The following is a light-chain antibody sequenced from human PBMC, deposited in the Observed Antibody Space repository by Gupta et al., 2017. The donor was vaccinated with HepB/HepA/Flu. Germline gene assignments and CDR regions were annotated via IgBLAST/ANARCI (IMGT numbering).Light chain of an antibody. CDR1: NSNIGSKT. Sequence: QSVLTQPPSASGTPGQRVSISCSGSNSNIGSKTVNWYQQLPGTAPKLLISNKNQRPSGVPDRFSGYKAGTYASRETSGLQSEDEADDYCADSDARSKRCLFGGGTKMTGL. CDR3: ADSDARSKRCL. V-gene: IGLV1-44*01. J-gene: IGLJ2*01. CDR2: NKN.